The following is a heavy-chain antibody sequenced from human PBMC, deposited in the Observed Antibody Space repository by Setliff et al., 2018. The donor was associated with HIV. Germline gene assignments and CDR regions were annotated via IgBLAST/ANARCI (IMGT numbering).Heavy chain of an antibody. J-gene: IGHJ4*02. CDR3: ARTRGRAPVSYYFDN. Sequence: SETLSLTCVVSGYSISSNDWWGWIRQSPGKGLEWIGYIYYSGSIYYNPSLNSRVTMSVDTSRDQFSLKLSSVTAADTAVYYCARTRGRAPVSYYFDNWGQGRLVTVSS. CDR1: GYSISSNDW. D-gene: IGHD2-2*01. V-gene: IGHV4-28*05. CDR2: IYYSGSI.